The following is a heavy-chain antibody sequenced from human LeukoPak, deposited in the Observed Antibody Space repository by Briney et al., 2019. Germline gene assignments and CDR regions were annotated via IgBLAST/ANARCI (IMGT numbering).Heavy chain of an antibody. J-gene: IGHJ4*02. CDR3: ASSRLDVVVTAIVYFDY. V-gene: IGHV4-61*02. Sequence: SETLSLTCTVSGGSISSATYYWNWIRQPAGKGLEWIGRIYTSGGTNYNPSLKSRVTISVDTSKNQFSLKLSSVTAADTAVYYCASSRLDVVVTAIVYFDYWGQGTLVTVSS. CDR2: IYTSGGT. D-gene: IGHD2-21*02. CDR1: GGSISSATYY.